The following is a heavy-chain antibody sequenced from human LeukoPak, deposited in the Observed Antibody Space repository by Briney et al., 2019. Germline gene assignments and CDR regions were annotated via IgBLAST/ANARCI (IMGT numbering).Heavy chain of an antibody. CDR1: GGTFSSYA. V-gene: IGHV1-69*13. J-gene: IGHJ4*02. Sequence: SVKVSCKASGGTFSSYAISWVRQAPGQGLEWMGGIIPIFGTANYAQKFQGRVTITADESTSTAYMELSSLRSDDTAVYYCARVQLVPAASAFDYWGQGTLVTVSS. CDR2: IIPIFGTA. D-gene: IGHD2-2*01. CDR3: ARVQLVPAASAFDY.